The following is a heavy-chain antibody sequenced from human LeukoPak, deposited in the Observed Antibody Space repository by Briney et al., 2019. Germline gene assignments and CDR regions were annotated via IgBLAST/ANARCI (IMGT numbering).Heavy chain of an antibody. CDR2: LWYDGNIK. Sequence: GRSLRLSCAASGFTFSRSGMHWVRQAPGKGLEWVAVLWYDGNIKYYGDSVKGRFTISRDNSKNTLYLQMNSLRAEDTALYYCARVPKTTVVTSHFDYWGQGTLVTVSS. CDR1: GFTFSRSG. D-gene: IGHD4-23*01. CDR3: ARVPKTTVVTSHFDY. V-gene: IGHV3-33*01. J-gene: IGHJ4*02.